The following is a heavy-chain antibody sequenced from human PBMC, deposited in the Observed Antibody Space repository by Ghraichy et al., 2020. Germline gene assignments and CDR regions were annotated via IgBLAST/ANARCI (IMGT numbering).Heavy chain of an antibody. Sequence: GGSLRLSCAASGFTFSSYSMNWVRQAPGKGLEWVSSISSSSYIYYADSVKGRFTISRDNAKNSLYLQMNSLRAEDTAVYYCARETKIYCSGGSCYGATDYWGQGTLVTVSS. CDR2: ISSSSYI. D-gene: IGHD2-15*01. CDR1: GFTFSSYS. J-gene: IGHJ4*02. V-gene: IGHV3-21*01. CDR3: ARETKIYCSGGSCYGATDY.